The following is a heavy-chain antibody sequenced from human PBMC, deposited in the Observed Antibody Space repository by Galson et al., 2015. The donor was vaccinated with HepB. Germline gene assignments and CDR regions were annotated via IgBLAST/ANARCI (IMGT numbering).Heavy chain of an antibody. J-gene: IGHJ4*02. V-gene: IGHV4-4*07. CDR3: VRDSHISQYHDPWFPL. CDR1: GGPMTSHY. CDR2: ILSNGVT. Sequence: LSLTCSVSGGPMTSHYWSWMRQPAGQGLEWIGRILSNGVTQYSDSLQSRVSMSLDTSKNQFSLTLTSVTAADTAVYYCVRDSHISQYHDPWFPLWGQGTQVSVSS. D-gene: IGHD3-16*01.